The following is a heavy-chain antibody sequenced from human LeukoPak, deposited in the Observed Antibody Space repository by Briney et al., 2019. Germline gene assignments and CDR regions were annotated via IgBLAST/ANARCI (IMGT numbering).Heavy chain of an antibody. CDR2: IKSKPDGGTT. CDR1: GFTVSDAW. J-gene: IGHJ5*02. V-gene: IGHV3-15*01. CDR3: VAREA. Sequence: GGSLGLSCAASGFTVSDAWMHWVRQAPGGGLEWVGRIKSKPDGGTTDYAAPVKGRFTISRDESESALYLQMSSLTTDDTAVYYCVAREAWGQGTLVTVSS.